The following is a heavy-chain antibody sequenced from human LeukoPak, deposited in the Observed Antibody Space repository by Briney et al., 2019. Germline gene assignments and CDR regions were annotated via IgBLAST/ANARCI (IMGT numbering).Heavy chain of an antibody. CDR3: ARGSALRGIWYFDL. CDR1: GGSISSYH. V-gene: IGHV4-59*01. CDR2: IYYSGST. J-gene: IGHJ2*01. D-gene: IGHD3-16*01. Sequence: SETPSLTCTVSGGSISSYHWSWVRQPPGKGLEWIGYIYYSGSTNYNPSLKSRVTISVDTSKNQFSLKLSSVTAADTAVYYCARGSALRGIWYFDLWGRGTLVTVSS.